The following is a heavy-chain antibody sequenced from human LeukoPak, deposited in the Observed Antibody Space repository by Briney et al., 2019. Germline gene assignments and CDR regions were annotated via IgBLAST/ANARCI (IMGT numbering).Heavy chain of an antibody. J-gene: IGHJ5*02. CDR1: GGSFSGYY. D-gene: IGHD5-24*01. V-gene: IGHV4-34*01. CDR3: ARPKLPRGCWFDP. Sequence: PSETLSLTCAVYGGSFSGYYWSWIRQPPAKGLEWIGEINHSGSTNYNPSLKSRVTISVDTSKNQFSLKLSSVTAADTAVYYCARPKLPRGCWFDPWGQGTLVTVSS. CDR2: INHSGST.